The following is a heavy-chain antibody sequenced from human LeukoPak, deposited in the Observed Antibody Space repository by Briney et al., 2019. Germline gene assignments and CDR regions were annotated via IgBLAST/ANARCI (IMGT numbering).Heavy chain of an antibody. J-gene: IGHJ4*02. CDR2: IQYDGSYK. CDR1: EFTFSSYG. D-gene: IGHD6-19*01. Sequence: GGSLRLSCAASEFTFSSYGMHWVRQAPGKGLEWVAFIQYDGSYKDYGDSVKGRFTISRDNSKNTLYLQMNSLRAEDTAVYFCAKDVVGQQWPENYWGQGTLVTVSS. V-gene: IGHV3-30*02. CDR3: AKDVVGQQWPENY.